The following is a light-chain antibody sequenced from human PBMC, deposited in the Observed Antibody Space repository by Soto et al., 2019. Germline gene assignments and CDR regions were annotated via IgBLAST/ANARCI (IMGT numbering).Light chain of an antibody. CDR1: QSVPNNH. CDR3: QQYGGSPIT. J-gene: IGKJ5*01. Sequence: EIVLTQSPGTLPLSPGARAPLSCRASQSVPNNHLAWYRQKPGQAPRLLIFRASNRANGIPDRFSGSGSGTDFTLIISRLEYEDFAMYYCQQYGGSPITFGQGTRLEI. CDR2: RAS. V-gene: IGKV3-20*01.